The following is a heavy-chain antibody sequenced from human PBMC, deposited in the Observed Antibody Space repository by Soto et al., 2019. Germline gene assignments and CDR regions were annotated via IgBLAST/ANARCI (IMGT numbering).Heavy chain of an antibody. Sequence: QVQLQESGPGLVKPSETLSLTCTVSGGSISSYYWSWIRQPPGKGLEWIGYIYYSGSTNYNPSLKSRVTISVDTSKNQFSLKLSSVTAADTAVYYWARGGKVAARPHFDYWGQGTLVTVSS. J-gene: IGHJ4*02. D-gene: IGHD6-6*01. CDR3: ARGGKVAARPHFDY. V-gene: IGHV4-59*01. CDR1: GGSISSYY. CDR2: IYYSGST.